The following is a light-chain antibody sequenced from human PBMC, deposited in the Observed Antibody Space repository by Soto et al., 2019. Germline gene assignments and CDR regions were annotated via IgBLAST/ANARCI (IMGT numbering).Light chain of an antibody. CDR1: NSNIGNNP. V-gene: IGLV1-44*01. CDR3: GSWDDTLNGPK. J-gene: IGLJ2*01. Sequence: QSVLTQPPSAAGTPGRRVTISCSGSNSNIGNNPVNWYQQLPGTAPKLLIFNNYLRPSGVPDRFSGSKSGTSASLAISGLQSEDEADYYCGSWDDTLNGPKFGGGTKLTVL. CDR2: NNY.